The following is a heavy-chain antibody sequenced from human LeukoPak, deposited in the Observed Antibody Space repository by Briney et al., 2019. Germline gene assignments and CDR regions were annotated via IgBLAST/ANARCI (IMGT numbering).Heavy chain of an antibody. J-gene: IGHJ5*01. Sequence: SETLSLTCTVSGGSINNRNHYWGWIRQPPGKGLEWIGSMHIGGTTYQNPSLKSRLTISVYTSKNQFPLQVTSVTAADTAVYYCAKTYDILTGYSVFDSWGEGTLVTVSS. D-gene: IGHD3-9*01. CDR1: GGSINNRNHY. CDR2: MHIGGTT. V-gene: IGHV4-39*01. CDR3: AKTYDILTGYSVFDS.